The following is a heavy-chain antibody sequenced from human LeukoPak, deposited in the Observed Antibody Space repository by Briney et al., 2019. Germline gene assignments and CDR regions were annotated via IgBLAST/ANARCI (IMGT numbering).Heavy chain of an antibody. J-gene: IGHJ4*02. CDR1: GFTFSSYA. Sequence: GSLRLSCAASGFTFSSYAMHWVRQAPGKGLEWVALISNDRSGRNYAYSVRGRFTISRDNPKNTLYLQMNSLRAEDTAVYYCARTRITMIVGLASRFDYWGQGTLVTVSS. CDR2: ISNDRSGR. V-gene: IGHV3-30*04. D-gene: IGHD3-22*01. CDR3: ARTRITMIVGLASRFDY.